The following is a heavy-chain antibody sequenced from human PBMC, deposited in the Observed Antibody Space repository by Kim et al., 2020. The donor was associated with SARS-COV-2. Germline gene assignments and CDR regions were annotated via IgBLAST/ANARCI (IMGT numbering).Heavy chain of an antibody. V-gene: IGHV3-48*03. D-gene: IGHD1-26*01. CDR2: ISSSGSTI. CDR3: ARVSELLHYYYYYGMDV. J-gene: IGHJ6*02. CDR1: GFTFSSYE. Sequence: GGSLRLSCAASGFTFSSYEMNWVRQAPGKGLEWVSYISSSGSTIYYADSVKGRFTISRDNAKNSLYLQMNSLRAEDTAVYYCARVSELLHYYYYYGMDVWGQGTTVTVSS.